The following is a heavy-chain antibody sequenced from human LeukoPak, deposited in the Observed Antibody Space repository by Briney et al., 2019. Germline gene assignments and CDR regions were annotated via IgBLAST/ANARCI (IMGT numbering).Heavy chain of an antibody. CDR2: IIPILGIA. D-gene: IGHD2-15*01. CDR1: GGTFTSYA. V-gene: IGHV1-69*04. Sequence: ASVKVSCKASGGTFTSYAISWVRQAPGQGLEWMGRIIPILGIANDAQKFQGRVTITADKSTSTAYMELSSLRSEDTAVYYCARVSCSGGSCYWGQGTLVTVSS. J-gene: IGHJ4*02. CDR3: ARVSCSGGSCY.